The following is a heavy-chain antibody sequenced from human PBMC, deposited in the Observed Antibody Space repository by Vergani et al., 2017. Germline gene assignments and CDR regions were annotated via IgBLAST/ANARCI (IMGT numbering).Heavy chain of an antibody. Sequence: QVQLQQWGTGLLKPSETLSLTCGVYGGSFSAYYWSWFRQPPGKGLEWIGEINDSGSTNYNPSLKSRATISVDTSKKQFSLKLNSVIAADTAVYYCARARGAVAGYFDYWGQGTQVTVSS. CDR3: ARARGAVAGYFDY. V-gene: IGHV4-34*01. CDR2: INDSGST. J-gene: IGHJ4*02. D-gene: IGHD6-19*01. CDR1: GGSFSAYY.